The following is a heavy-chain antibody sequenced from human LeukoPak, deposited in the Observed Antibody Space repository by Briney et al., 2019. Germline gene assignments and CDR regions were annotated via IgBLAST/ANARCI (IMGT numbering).Heavy chain of an antibody. Sequence: SETLSLTCTVSGGSISSSDYYWGWIRQPPGKGLEWIGSIYYSVTTYYNPSLKSRVTISVDTSKNQFSLKLSSVTAADTAVYYCARDCGYSYGLDAFDIWGQGTMVTVSS. V-gene: IGHV4-39*07. CDR1: GGSISSSDYY. J-gene: IGHJ3*02. CDR3: ARDCGYSYGLDAFDI. D-gene: IGHD5-18*01. CDR2: IYYSVTT.